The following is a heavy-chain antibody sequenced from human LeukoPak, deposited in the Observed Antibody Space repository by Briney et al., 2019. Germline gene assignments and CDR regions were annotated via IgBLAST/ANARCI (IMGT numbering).Heavy chain of an antibody. J-gene: IGHJ4*02. CDR2: VNPNSGGT. Sequence: ASVKVSCKASGYTFTGYYMHWVRQAPGQGLEWMGWVNPNSGGTNFAQKFQGRVTMTRDTSISTAYMELSRLRSDDTAVFFCARDREYRSSSYPLDYWGQGTLVTVSS. CDR3: ARDREYRSSSYPLDY. D-gene: IGHD6-6*01. V-gene: IGHV1-2*02. CDR1: GYTFTGYY.